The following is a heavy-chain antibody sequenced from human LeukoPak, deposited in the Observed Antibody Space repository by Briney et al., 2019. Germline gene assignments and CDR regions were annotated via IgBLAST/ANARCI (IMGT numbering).Heavy chain of an antibody. J-gene: IGHJ5*02. CDR3: AKGAGGFSYYNWFDP. V-gene: IGHV4-39*07. CDR2: IYYSGTT. CDR1: GGSISSYY. D-gene: IGHD5-18*01. Sequence: SETLSLTCTVSGGSISSYYWGWIRQPPGKGLEWIGSIYYSGTTHYNPSLESRVTISVDTSKNQFSLKLASVTAADTAIYYCAKGAGGFSYYNWFDPWGQGTLVTVSS.